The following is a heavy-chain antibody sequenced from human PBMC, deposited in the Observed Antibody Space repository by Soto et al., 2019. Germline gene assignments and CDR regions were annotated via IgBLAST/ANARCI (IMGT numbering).Heavy chain of an antibody. D-gene: IGHD6-13*01. CDR2: INAYNGNT. CDR1: ASIFSSFG. Sequence: QVQLVQSGAEVKKLGASVKVSCKASASIFSSFGITWVRQAPGQGPEWMGRINAYNGNTKYAQEFQGRVTLTTDTSTSTAYMELRSLRSDDTAVYYCARGRYSSPDFYYYGLDVWGQGTAVTVSS. J-gene: IGHJ6*02. CDR3: ARGRYSSPDFYYYGLDV. V-gene: IGHV1-18*01.